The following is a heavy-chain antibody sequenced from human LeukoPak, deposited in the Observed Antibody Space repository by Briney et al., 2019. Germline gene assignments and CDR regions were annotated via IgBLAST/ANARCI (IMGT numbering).Heavy chain of an antibody. V-gene: IGHV4-34*01. Sequence: SGTLSLTCAVYGGAFSGYYWGWIRQPPGKGLEWIGEINHSGSTNYNPSLKSRVTISVDTSKNQFSLKLSSVTAADTAVYYCARGRGYSSPSGYWGQGTLVTVSS. CDR3: ARGRGYSSPSGY. D-gene: IGHD5-18*01. CDR1: GGAFSGYY. J-gene: IGHJ4*02. CDR2: INHSGST.